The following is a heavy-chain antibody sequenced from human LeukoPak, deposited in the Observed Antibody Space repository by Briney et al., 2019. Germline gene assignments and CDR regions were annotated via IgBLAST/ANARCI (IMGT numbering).Heavy chain of an antibody. Sequence: GGSLRLSCAASGFTFRNSDMHWVRQAPGKGPEWVAFIQADGGNKYYADSVKGRFTISRDNSKNTLYLQMNSLRAEDTAVYYCARDKIVGATHFDYWGQGTLVTVSS. CDR3: ARDKIVGATHFDY. J-gene: IGHJ4*02. D-gene: IGHD1-26*01. CDR1: GFTFRNSD. V-gene: IGHV3-30*02. CDR2: IQADGGNK.